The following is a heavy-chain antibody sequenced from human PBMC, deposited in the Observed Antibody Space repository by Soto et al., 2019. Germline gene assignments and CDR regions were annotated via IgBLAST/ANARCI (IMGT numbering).Heavy chain of an antibody. D-gene: IGHD5-18*01. J-gene: IGHJ6*02. CDR2: IGIGGET. Sequence: EVQLVESGGGLVQPGGSLRLSCVASRFTFSIYDMHWVRQATGKGLEWVSAIGIGGETYYSGSVKGRFTISRENAKNSLYLQRNSLRVEDTAIYYCVREWVDTYGFHPPLGLDVWGQGTTVTVSS. CDR1: RFTFSIYD. CDR3: VREWVDTYGFHPPLGLDV. V-gene: IGHV3-13*01.